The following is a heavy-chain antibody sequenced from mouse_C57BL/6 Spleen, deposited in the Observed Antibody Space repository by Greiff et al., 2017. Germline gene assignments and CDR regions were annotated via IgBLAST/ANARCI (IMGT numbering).Heavy chain of an antibody. J-gene: IGHJ4*01. CDR3: ARGDYGNYRAMDY. D-gene: IGHD2-1*01. V-gene: IGHV1-81*01. CDR2: IYPRSGNT. CDR1: CYTFTSYG. Sequence: QVQLQQSGAELARPGASVKLSCKASCYTFTSYGISWVKQRTGQGLEWIGEIYPRSGNTYYNEKFKGKATLTADKSSSTAYMERRSLTSEDSALYFCARGDYGNYRAMDYWGQGTSVTVSS.